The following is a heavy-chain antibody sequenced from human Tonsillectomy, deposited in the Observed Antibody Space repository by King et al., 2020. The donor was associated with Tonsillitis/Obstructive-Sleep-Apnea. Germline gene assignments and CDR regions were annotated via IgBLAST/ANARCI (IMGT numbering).Heavy chain of an antibody. CDR3: ARGGGYKRGY. CDR1: GCSVSSVRYY. CDR2: IYYSGST. V-gene: IGHV4-61*01. D-gene: IGHD5-24*01. Sequence: QLQESGPGLVKPSETLSLTCTVSGCSVSSVRYYWSWIRQPPGKGLERIWYIYYSGSTTSNPSLKSRVTISVATSMNQFALKLSSVTAADTAVYYCARGGGYKRGYWGQGTLVTVSS. J-gene: IGHJ4*02.